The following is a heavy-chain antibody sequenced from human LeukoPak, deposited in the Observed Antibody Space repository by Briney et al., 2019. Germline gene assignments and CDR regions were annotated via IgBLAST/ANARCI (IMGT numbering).Heavy chain of an antibody. CDR2: ITPSGDYM. V-gene: IGHV3-11*01. CDR1: GFSFSDSY. J-gene: IGHJ4*02. D-gene: IGHD2/OR15-2a*01. CDR3: AKGHTSLDC. Sequence: GGSLRLSCAASGFSFSDSYMSWMRQAPGRGLEYISYITPSGDYMSYTDSVKGRFTFSRDNAKNSLYLQMNSLRAEDTAVYFCAKGHTSLDCRGQGALVTVSS.